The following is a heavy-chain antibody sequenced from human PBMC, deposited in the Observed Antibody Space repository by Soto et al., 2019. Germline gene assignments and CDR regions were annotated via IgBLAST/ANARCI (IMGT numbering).Heavy chain of an antibody. CDR1: GFTFSSYA. V-gene: IGHV3-23*01. Sequence: GGSLRLSCAASGFTFSSYAMSWVRQAPGKGLEWVSAISGSGGSTYYADSVKGRFTISRDNSKNTLYLQMNSLRAEDTAVYYCAKSPYGRPNPEYYFDYWGQGTLVTVSS. CDR2: ISGSGGST. D-gene: IGHD4-17*01. J-gene: IGHJ4*02. CDR3: AKSPYGRPNPEYYFDY.